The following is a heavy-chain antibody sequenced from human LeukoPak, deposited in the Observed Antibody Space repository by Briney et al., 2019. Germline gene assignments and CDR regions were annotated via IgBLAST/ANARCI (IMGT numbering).Heavy chain of an antibody. J-gene: IGHJ5*02. CDR1: GGTFSSYA. D-gene: IGHD1-1*01. Sequence: ASVKVSCKASGGTFSSYAISWVRQAPGQGLEWMGRIIPIFGIANYARKFQGRVTITADKSTSTAYMELSSLRSEDTAVYYCARDGAKSTTGTRRLFRFDPWGQGTLVTVSS. CDR3: ARDGAKSTTGTRRLFRFDP. CDR2: IIPIFGIA. V-gene: IGHV1-69*04.